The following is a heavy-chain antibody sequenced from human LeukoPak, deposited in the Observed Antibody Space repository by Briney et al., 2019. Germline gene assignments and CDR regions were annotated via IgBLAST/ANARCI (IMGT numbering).Heavy chain of an antibody. D-gene: IGHD6-19*01. CDR1: GYTFPSYG. CDR3: ARDDRIAVAGNPFDY. Sequence: GASVKVSCKASGYTFPSYGISWVRQAPGQGLEWMGWISAYNGNTNYAQKLQGRVTMTTDTSTSTAYMELRSLRSDDTAVYYCARDDRIAVAGNPFDYWGQGTLVTVSS. CDR2: ISAYNGNT. J-gene: IGHJ4*02. V-gene: IGHV1-18*01.